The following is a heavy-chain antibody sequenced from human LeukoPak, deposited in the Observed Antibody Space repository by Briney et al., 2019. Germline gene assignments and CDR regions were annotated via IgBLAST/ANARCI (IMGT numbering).Heavy chain of an antibody. CDR2: IYSGGST. V-gene: IGHV3-66*04. J-gene: IGHJ6*03. Sequence: GGSLRLSCAASGFTVSSNYMSWVRQAPGTGLEWVSVIYSGGSTYYADSVKGRFTISRDNSKNTLYLQMNSLRAEDTAVYYCASQGYCSGGSCYSGAFYYYYYYMDVWGKGTTVTISS. CDR3: ASQGYCSGGSCYSGAFYYYYYYMDV. CDR1: GFTVSSNY. D-gene: IGHD2-15*01.